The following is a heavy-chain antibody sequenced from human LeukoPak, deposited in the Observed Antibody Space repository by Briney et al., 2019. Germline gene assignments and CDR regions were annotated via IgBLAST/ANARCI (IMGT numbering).Heavy chain of an antibody. D-gene: IGHD4-23*01. J-gene: IGHJ4*02. CDR2: IYPSDSDT. CDR3: ARLTAVVTFDY. V-gene: IGHV5-51*01. Sequence: GESLKISCKASGNSITTYWIGWVRQMPGKGLEWMGVIYPSDSDTRYSPSFQGQVTISADKSISTAYLQWRSLKVSDSAMYYCARLTAVVTFDYWGQGTLVTVSS. CDR1: GNSITTYW.